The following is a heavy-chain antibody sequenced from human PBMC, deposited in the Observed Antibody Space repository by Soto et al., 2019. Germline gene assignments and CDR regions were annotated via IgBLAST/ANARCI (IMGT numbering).Heavy chain of an antibody. D-gene: IGHD6-19*01. CDR2: ISGSGGST. CDR3: AKVQWAYSSGWYVSLDY. J-gene: IGHJ4*02. Sequence: HPGGSLRLSCAASGFTFSSYAMSWVRQAPGKGLEWVSAISGSGGSTYYADSVKGRFTISRDNSKNTLYLQMNSLRAEDTAVYYCAKVQWAYSSGWYVSLDYWGQGTLVTVSS. V-gene: IGHV3-23*01. CDR1: GFTFSSYA.